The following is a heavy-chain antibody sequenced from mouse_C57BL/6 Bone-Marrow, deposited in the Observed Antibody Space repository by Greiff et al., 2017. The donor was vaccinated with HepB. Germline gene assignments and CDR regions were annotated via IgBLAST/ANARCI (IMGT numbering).Heavy chain of an antibody. V-gene: IGHV1-81*01. Sequence: QVQLKQSGAELARPGASVKLSCKASGYTFTSYGISWVKQRTGQGLEWIGEIYPRSGNTYYNEKFKGKATLTADKSSSTAYMELRSLTSEDAAVYFCARWGRYYCGSSCDYFDYWGQGTTLTVSS. CDR3: ARWGRYYCGSSCDYFDY. CDR1: GYTFTSYG. D-gene: IGHD1-1*01. CDR2: IYPRSGNT. J-gene: IGHJ2*01.